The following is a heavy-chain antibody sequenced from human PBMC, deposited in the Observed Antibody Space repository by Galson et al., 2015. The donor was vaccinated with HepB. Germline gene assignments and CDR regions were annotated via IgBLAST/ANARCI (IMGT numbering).Heavy chain of an antibody. V-gene: IGHV3-23*01. CDR1: GFTFSGYG. CDR3: AKFGDDGDYADS. CDR2: VSRSGRGT. Sequence: SLRLSCAASGFTFSGYGMNWVRQAPGKGLEWVSTVSRSGRGTYYADSVKGRFTISRDNSKNTLFLQMNYLRAEDTAVYYCAKFGDDGDYADSWGHGALVTVSS. J-gene: IGHJ5*01. D-gene: IGHD4-17*01.